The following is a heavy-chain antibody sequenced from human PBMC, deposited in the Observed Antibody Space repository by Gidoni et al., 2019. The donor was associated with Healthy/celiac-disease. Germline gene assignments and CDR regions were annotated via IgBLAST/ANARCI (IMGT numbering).Heavy chain of an antibody. CDR3: AKDLASGRDYYYGMDV. J-gene: IGHJ6*02. CDR2: ISWNSGSI. D-gene: IGHD6-19*01. CDR1: GFIFDDYA. V-gene: IGHV3-9*01. Sequence: EVQLVESGGGLVQPGRSLRLSCAASGFIFDDYAMHWVRQAPGKGLEWVSGISWNSGSIGYADSVKGRFTISRDNDKNSLYLQMNSLRAEDTALYYCAKDLASGRDYYYGMDVWGQGTTVTVSS.